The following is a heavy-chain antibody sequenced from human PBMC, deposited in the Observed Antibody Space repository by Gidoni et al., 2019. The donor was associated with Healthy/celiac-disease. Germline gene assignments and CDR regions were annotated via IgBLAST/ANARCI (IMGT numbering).Heavy chain of an antibody. Sequence: VQLLESGGGLVQPGGSLRLSCAASGFTFSSYAMSWVRQAPGKGREWVSASRGRGGRTYYADSVKGRFTISSDNSKNTLYLQRNSLRAEDTAVYYCAIDSGSQSFDYWGQGTLVTVSS. CDR1: GFTFSSYA. D-gene: IGHD1-26*01. J-gene: IGHJ4*02. CDR3: AIDSGSQSFDY. V-gene: IGHV3-23*01. CDR2: SRGRGGRT.